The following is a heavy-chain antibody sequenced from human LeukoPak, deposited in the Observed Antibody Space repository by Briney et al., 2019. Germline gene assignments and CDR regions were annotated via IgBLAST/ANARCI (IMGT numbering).Heavy chain of an antibody. V-gene: IGHV1-69-2*01. D-gene: IGHD3/OR15-3a*01. Sequence: GASVKVSCKASGYTFTDYFIHWVQQAPGKGLEWMGRLDPQLGEAKYAQNFHGRVTITADTSSDTAYMEFSSLRSEDTAVYYCTTALGRMSVFGLVTPGHDFYFHHWGQGTLVTVSS. CDR1: GYTFTDYF. CDR3: TTALGRMSVFGLVTPGHDFYFHH. J-gene: IGHJ4*02. CDR2: LDPQLGEA.